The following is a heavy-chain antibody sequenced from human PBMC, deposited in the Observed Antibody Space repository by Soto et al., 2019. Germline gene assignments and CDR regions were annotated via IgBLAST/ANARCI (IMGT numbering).Heavy chain of an antibody. Sequence: PGESLKISCKVSGYNFTNSWISWIRQMPGKGLEWMGRIDLSDSYTNYSPSFQGRVTISADKSITTAYLQWSSLKASDTAMYYCARRDHTDWFDPWGQGTPVTSPQ. J-gene: IGHJ5*02. CDR2: IDLSDSYT. CDR1: GYNFTNSW. V-gene: IGHV5-10-1*01. CDR3: ARRDHTDWFDP.